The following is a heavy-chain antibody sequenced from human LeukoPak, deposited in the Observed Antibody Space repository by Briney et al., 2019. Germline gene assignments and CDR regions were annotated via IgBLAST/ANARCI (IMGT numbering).Heavy chain of an antibody. CDR2: MHYSGSN. J-gene: IGHJ6*03. Sequence: SESLSPTCTVPCASTRSPYWSWIRQPPGEGLGCIGYMHYSGSNSYNPSLKSRVTISVDTSENQISLTVSSVTAADTAVYYCARVADVGYYYYLDVWGKGTTVIVS. D-gene: IGHD3-10*02. CDR3: ARVADVGYYYYLDV. CDR1: CASTRSPY. V-gene: IGHV4-59*11.